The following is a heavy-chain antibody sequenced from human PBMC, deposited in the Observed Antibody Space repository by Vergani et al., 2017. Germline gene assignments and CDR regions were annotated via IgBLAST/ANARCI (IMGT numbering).Heavy chain of an antibody. V-gene: IGHV4-39*02. J-gene: IGHJ4*02. CDR2: IYYIGLT. Sequence: QLQLQQSGPGLVKPSETLFLTCTVSADSISSGSYYCGWIRQPPGKSLEWIGSIYYIGLTYYNPSLKSRGAISVDTSKNQFSLKVTSVTAADTAVYFWARERQGSGWYPVDFDDWGQGSLVTVSS. CDR3: ARERQGSGWYPVDFDD. CDR1: ADSISSGSYY. D-gene: IGHD6-19*01.